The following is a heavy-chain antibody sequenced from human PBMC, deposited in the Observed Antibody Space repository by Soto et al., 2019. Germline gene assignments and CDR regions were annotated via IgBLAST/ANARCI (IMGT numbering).Heavy chain of an antibody. J-gene: IGHJ6*03. D-gene: IGHD3-3*01. CDR1: EFTCGSDE. CDR3: AREMYYDFGSRYSFSSPRYLYY. V-gene: IGHV3-48*03. Sequence: GGSIRLSCAAYEFTCGSDEMNWVRQASGKRLERVSYISSSGSTIYYADSLKGRFTISRDKAKNSLYLKMNSLRAEDTAVYYCAREMYYDFGSRYSFSSPRYLYY. CDR2: ISSSGSTI.